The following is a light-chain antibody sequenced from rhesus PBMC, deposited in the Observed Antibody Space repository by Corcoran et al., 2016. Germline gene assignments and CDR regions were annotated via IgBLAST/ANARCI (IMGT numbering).Light chain of an antibody. Sequence: DIQMTQSPSSLSASVGDKVTITCRASQGISSWIAWYQQKPGKAPKLLIYTASSLQSGVPSRSSGSGSGTNFTLPISILQPEDFATYSCLQYSSSPYSFGQVTKVEIK. CDR3: LQYSSSPYS. J-gene: IGKJ2*01. CDR2: TAS. CDR1: QGISSW. V-gene: IGKV1-22*01.